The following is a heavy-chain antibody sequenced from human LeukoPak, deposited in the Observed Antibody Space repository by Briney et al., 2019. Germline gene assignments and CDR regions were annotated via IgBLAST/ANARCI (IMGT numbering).Heavy chain of an antibody. CDR3: ATQGRAAFDY. V-gene: IGHV4-61*05. Sequence: PSETLSLTCTVSGGSISSSSYYWGWIRQPPGKGLEWIGYIYYSGSTNYNPSLKSRVTISVDTSKNQFSLKLSSVTAADTAVYYCATQGRAAFDYWGQGTLVTVSS. J-gene: IGHJ4*02. D-gene: IGHD3-10*01. CDR2: IYYSGST. CDR1: GGSISSSSYY.